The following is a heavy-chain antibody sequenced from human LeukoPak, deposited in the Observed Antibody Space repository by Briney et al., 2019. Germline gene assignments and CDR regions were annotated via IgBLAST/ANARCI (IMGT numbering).Heavy chain of an antibody. CDR1: GFTFSNYA. CDR3: AKDLHVSHYSSSSRGFDY. J-gene: IGHJ4*02. D-gene: IGHD6-6*01. CDR2: INGSGTST. Sequence: GGSLRLSCAASGFTFSNYAMNWVRQAPGKGLEWVSVINGSGTSTDYADSVKGRFTISRDTSKNTLYLQMNSLRAEDTALYYCAKDLHVSHYSSSSRGFDYWGQGTLVTVSS. V-gene: IGHV3-23*01.